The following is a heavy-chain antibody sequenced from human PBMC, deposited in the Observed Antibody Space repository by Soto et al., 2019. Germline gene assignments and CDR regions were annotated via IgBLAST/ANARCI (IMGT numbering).Heavy chain of an antibody. CDR3: AKDHIAVAGIYWGIRP. CDR1: GVTFSSYA. CDR2: ISYDGSNK. Sequence: PGGSLRLSCAASGVTFSSYAMHWVRQAPGKGLEWVAVISYDGSNKYYADSVKGRFTISRDNSKNTLYLEMNSLRAEDTAVYYCAKDHIAVAGIYWGIRPWGLGT. D-gene: IGHD6-19*01. V-gene: IGHV3-30*18. J-gene: IGHJ5*02.